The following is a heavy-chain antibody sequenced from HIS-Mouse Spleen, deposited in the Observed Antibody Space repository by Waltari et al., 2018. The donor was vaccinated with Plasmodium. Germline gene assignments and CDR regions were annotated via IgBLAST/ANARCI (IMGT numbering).Heavy chain of an antibody. CDR2: IKQDGSEK. CDR1: GFTFSSYW. D-gene: IGHD6-13*01. CDR3: ASSWYWYFDL. J-gene: IGHJ2*01. Sequence: EVQLVESGGGLVQPGGSLRLSCAASGFTFSSYWMSWVRQAPGKGLEGGANIKQDGSEKYYVDSVKGRFTSSRDNDKNSLYLQMNSLRAEETAVYYCASSWYWYFDLWGRGTLVTVSS. V-gene: IGHV3-7*01.